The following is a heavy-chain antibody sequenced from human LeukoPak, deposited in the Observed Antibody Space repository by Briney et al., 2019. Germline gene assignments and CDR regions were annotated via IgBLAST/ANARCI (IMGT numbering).Heavy chain of an antibody. CDR2: ISDGGDIT. D-gene: IGHD3-16*02. Sequence: GGSLRLSCAASGFTFTSYAMSCVRHAPAKGIEWASGISDGGDITYYADSVQGRVTISRDNSKYTLTLQMNGLRAEDTAVYYCARVVVPYSYYDMDVWGQGTTVTVSS. CDR3: ARVVVPYSYYDMDV. CDR1: GFTFTSYA. V-gene: IGHV3-23*01. J-gene: IGHJ6*02.